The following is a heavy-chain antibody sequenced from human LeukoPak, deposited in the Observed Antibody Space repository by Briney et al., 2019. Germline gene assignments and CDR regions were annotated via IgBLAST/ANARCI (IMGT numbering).Heavy chain of an antibody. CDR2: ISFDGSDN. CDR1: GFTFNTYG. D-gene: IGHD5-12*01. V-gene: IGHV3-30*03. J-gene: IGHJ4*02. Sequence: RGSLRLSCAGSGFTFNTYGMHWVRQAPGKGLEWLAVISFDGSDNFYADSVKGRFTISRDNNKNTLYLHMNSLRAEDTAIYYCARHTWQWLPFDDWGQGTQVTISS. CDR3: ARHTWQWLPFDD.